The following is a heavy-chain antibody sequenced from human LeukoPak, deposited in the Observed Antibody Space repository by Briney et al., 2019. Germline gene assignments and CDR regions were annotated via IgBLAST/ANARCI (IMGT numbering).Heavy chain of an antibody. CDR2: INHSGST. Sequence: SETLSLTCAVYGGSFSGYYWSWIRQPPGKGLEWIGEINHSGSTNYNPSLKSRVTISVDTSKNQFSLKLSSVTAGDTAVYYCARVRGSGSSWYYFDYWGQGTLVTVSS. D-gene: IGHD6-13*01. CDR3: ARVRGSGSSWYYFDY. CDR1: GGSFSGYY. J-gene: IGHJ4*02. V-gene: IGHV4-34*01.